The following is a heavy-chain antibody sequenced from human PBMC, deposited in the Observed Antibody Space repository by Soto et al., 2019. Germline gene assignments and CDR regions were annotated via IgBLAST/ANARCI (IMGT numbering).Heavy chain of an antibody. V-gene: IGHV3-23*01. CDR3: ARRGSGSYYDY. Sequence: PGGSLRLSCAPSGFTFSSYAMRWVRQAPGKGLEWVSAISGSGGSTYYADSVKGRFTISRDNSKNTLYPQMYSLRAEDTAVYYCARRGSGSYYDYWGQGTLVTVSS. CDR1: GFTFSSYA. CDR2: ISGSGGST. J-gene: IGHJ4*02. D-gene: IGHD1-26*01.